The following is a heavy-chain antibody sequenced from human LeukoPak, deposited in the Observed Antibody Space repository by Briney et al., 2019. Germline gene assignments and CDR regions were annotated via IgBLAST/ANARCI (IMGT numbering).Heavy chain of an antibody. CDR1: GGSISPYY. J-gene: IGHJ4*02. CDR2: IYNSGST. D-gene: IGHD2-21*02. CDR3: ATCGGDCYYPAY. Sequence: SETLSLTCTVSGGSISPYYWSWIRQSPGKGLEWIGYIYNSGSTNYNPSLKSRVTISVDRSKNQFSLKLTSVTAADTAVYYCATCGGDCYYPAYWGQGTLVTVSS. V-gene: IGHV4-59*08.